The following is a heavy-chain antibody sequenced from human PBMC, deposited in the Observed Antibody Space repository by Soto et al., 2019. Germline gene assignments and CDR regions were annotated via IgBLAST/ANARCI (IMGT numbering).Heavy chain of an antibody. CDR3: ARVEDWNDKDYFDY. V-gene: IGHV3-30-3*01. Sequence: PGGPLRLSCAASGLTFSSYAIHWVRQDPGKGLEWVAVISYDGSNKYYADSVKGRFTISRENSKNTLYLQMNSLRAEDTAVYYCARVEDWNDKDYFDYWGQGTLVTVSS. J-gene: IGHJ4*02. D-gene: IGHD1-1*01. CDR1: GLTFSSYA. CDR2: ISYDGSNK.